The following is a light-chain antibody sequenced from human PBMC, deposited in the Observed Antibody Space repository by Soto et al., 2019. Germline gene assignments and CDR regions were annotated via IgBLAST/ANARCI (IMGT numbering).Light chain of an antibody. J-gene: IGKJ5*01. Sequence: DIQMTQSPSSLSASVGDRVTITCRAGQYIGRYLNWYQQKPGKAPQALIYDASSLKSGVPSRFSGNGSGTEFTLTISSLQPDDFATYYCQQYNTYSTFGQGTRLEIK. CDR3: QQYNTYST. CDR2: DAS. CDR1: QYIGRY. V-gene: IGKV1-5*01.